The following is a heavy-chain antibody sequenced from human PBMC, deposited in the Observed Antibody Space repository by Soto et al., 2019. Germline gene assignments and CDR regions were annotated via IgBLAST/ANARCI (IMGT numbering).Heavy chain of an antibody. J-gene: IGHJ4*02. Sequence: QVQLVQSGAEVKKPGASVKVSCKASGYTFTSYGVSWVRQAPGQGLEWMGWINAYIGNTNYAQKLQGRVTMTTDTSTSTAYRELRSLRSDDTAVYYCARDVGYGLIDYWGQGTLVTVSS. V-gene: IGHV1-18*01. CDR1: GYTFTSYG. D-gene: IGHD5-18*01. CDR3: ARDVGYGLIDY. CDR2: INAYIGNT.